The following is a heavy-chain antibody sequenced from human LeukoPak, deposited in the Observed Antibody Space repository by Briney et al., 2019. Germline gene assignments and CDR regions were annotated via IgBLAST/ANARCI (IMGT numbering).Heavy chain of an antibody. D-gene: IGHD4-17*01. CDR2: INHSGST. CDR3: ARVRYGAVTY. CDR1: GGSFSGYY. J-gene: IGHJ4*02. V-gene: IGHV4-34*01. Sequence: PSETLSLTCAVYGGSFSGYYWSWIRQPPGKGLEWIGEINHSGSTNYNPSLKSRVTISVDTPKNQFSLKLSSVTAADTAVYYCARVRYGAVTYWGQGTLVTVSS.